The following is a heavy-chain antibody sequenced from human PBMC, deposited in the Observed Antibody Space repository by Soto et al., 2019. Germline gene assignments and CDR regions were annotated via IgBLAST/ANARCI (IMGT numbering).Heavy chain of an antibody. CDR3: AKEGYDSSGYYALEDY. D-gene: IGHD3-22*01. J-gene: IGHJ4*02. CDR1: GFTLSNFA. CDR2: VSGSGGST. Sequence: PGGSLRLSCAASGFTLSNFAMSWVRQAPGKGLEWVSAVSGSGGSTYYADSVQGRFTISRDNSKNTLYLQMNSLRAEDTAVYYCAKEGYDSSGYYALEDYWGQGTLVTVS. V-gene: IGHV3-23*01.